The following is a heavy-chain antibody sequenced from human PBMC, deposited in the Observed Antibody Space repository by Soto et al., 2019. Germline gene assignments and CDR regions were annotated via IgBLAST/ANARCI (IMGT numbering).Heavy chain of an antibody. D-gene: IGHD1-26*01. Sequence: QLVQSGAEVKKPGSSVKISCKASGGTFSSYVISWLRQPPGQGLEWMGGVIPILGQAYYAPNLQGRVTITADGSTRTAYMELNRLTSAHTAVYFCARVGGVGAPPGTDFWGQGTLVTVSS. V-gene: IGHV1-69*01. CDR3: ARVGGVGAPPGTDF. CDR1: GGTFSSYV. J-gene: IGHJ4*02. CDR2: VIPILGQA.